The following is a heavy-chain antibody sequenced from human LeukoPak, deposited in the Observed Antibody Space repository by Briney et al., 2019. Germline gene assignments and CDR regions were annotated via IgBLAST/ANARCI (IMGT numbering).Heavy chain of an antibody. D-gene: IGHD3-10*01. J-gene: IGHJ6*02. Sequence: GESLKISCKGSGYSFNTYWIGWVRQMSGKGLEWMGIIYPGDSDTRYSPSFQGQVTISVDKSISTAYLQWSSLKASDTAMYYCARRMRTVVRGETHFYGMDVWGRGTTVTVSS. CDR2: IYPGDSDT. CDR1: GYSFNTYW. V-gene: IGHV5-51*01. CDR3: ARRMRTVVRGETHFYGMDV.